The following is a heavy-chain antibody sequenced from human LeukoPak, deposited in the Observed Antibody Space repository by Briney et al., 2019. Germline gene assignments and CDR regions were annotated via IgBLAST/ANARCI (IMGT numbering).Heavy chain of an antibody. D-gene: IGHD5-18*01. V-gene: IGHV3-7*01. CDR3: ARWAGVTDY. CDR1: GFTFENYW. J-gene: IGHJ4*02. Sequence: GGSLRLSCAASGFTFENYWMSWVRQAPGKGPEWVANIKQDGSVEHYLDSVKGRFTISRDNAKDSLILQMNSLRAEDTAVYYCARWAGVTDYWGQGTLVTVSS. CDR2: IKQDGSVE.